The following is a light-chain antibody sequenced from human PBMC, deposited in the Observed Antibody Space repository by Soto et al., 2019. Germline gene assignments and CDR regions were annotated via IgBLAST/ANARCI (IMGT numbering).Light chain of an antibody. J-gene: IGLJ2*01. V-gene: IGLV2-8*01. CDR3: SSYAGSSQVV. CDR2: EVS. CDR1: SSDVGGYNY. Sequence: QSALTQPPSASGSPGQSVTISCTGTSSDVGGYNYVSWYQQHPGKAPKLIISEVSKRPSGVPDRFSGSKSGNTASLTVSGLQGDYEADYYSSSYAGSSQVVFGGGTQLTVL.